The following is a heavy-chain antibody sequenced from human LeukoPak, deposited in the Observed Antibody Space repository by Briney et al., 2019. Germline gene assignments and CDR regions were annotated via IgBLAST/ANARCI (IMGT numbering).Heavy chain of an antibody. CDR1: GFSFTNYC. Sequence: GESLKISCKASGFSFTNYCIGWVRQMPGKGLEWMGIICPGDSDTRYSPSFQGQVTISADKPISTAYLQWSSLKASDTAMYYCALRSGYDYDYWGQGTLVTVSS. CDR3: ALRSGYDYDY. D-gene: IGHD5-12*01. V-gene: IGHV5-51*04. J-gene: IGHJ4*02. CDR2: ICPGDSDT.